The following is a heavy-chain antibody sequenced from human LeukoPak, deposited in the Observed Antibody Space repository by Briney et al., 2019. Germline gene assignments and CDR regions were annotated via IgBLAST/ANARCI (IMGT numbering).Heavy chain of an antibody. D-gene: IGHD3-9*01. CDR1: GFTFSRYW. V-gene: IGHV3-74*01. CDR3: VRGADTGYSSDS. J-gene: IGHJ4*02. Sequence: GGSLRLSCVASGFTFSRYWMHWVRQAPGKGLVWVSRINSDGRSTNYADSVKGRFSISRDNAENTLYLQMNSLRVEDTAVYYCVRGADTGYSSDSWGKGTLVTVSS. CDR2: INSDGRST.